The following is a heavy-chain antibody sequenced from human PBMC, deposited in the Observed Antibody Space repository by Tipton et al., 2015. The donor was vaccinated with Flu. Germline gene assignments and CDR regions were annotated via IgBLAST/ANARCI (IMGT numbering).Heavy chain of an antibody. CDR3: AKGEGGSPDTTFDY. CDR2: ISSGGDT. Sequence: SLRLSCAVSGFTYTNYAMIWVRQAPGKWLQWVSGISSGGDTYYADSVKGRFAISRDRSKNTLYLQMNSLRAEDTAVYKCAKGEGGSPDTTFDYWGQGTLVTVSS. V-gene: IGHV3-23*01. CDR1: GFTYTNYA. J-gene: IGHJ4*02. D-gene: IGHD2/OR15-2a*01.